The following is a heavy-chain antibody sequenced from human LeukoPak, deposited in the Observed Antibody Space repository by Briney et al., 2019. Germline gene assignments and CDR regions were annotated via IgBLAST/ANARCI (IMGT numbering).Heavy chain of an antibody. CDR2: ISYDGSNK. J-gene: IGHJ4*02. Sequence: PGGSLRLSCAASGLTLSRYAMHWVRQAPGKGLEWVAVISYDGSNKYYADSVKGRFTISRDNSKNTLYLQMNSMRAEDKAVYYCAKVRYYGSGSDGLFDYWGQGTLVTVSS. CDR3: AKVRYYGSGSDGLFDY. D-gene: IGHD3-10*01. CDR1: GLTLSRYA. V-gene: IGHV3-30*18.